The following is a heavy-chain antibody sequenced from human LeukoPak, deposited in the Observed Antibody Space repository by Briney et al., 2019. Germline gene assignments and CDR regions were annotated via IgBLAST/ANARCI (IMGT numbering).Heavy chain of an antibody. D-gene: IGHD3-22*01. CDR2: IYSSGTT. J-gene: IGHJ4*02. V-gene: IGHV4-39*07. CDR3: ARDSGFWLY. Sequence: SETLSLPCTVSGDSITSGSYYWGWIRQTPEKGLEWIGNIYSSGTTSFNPSLKSRITMSVDTSKNQFSLKMNSVTAADTAVYFCARDSGFWLYWGQGTLVTVSS. CDR1: GDSITSGSYY.